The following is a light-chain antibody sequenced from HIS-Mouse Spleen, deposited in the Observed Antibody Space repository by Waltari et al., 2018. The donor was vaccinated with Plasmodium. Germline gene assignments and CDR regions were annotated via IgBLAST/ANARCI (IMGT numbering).Light chain of an antibody. J-gene: IGKJ5*01. CDR3: QQYGSSPIT. CDR2: GAS. V-gene: IGKV3-20*01. CDR1: QSVSSSY. Sequence: EIVLTQSPGTLSLSTGERATLYCRASQSVSSSYFAWYQHKPGQAPRLLILGASSRATGIPDRFSGSGSGTDFTLTISRLEPEDFAVYYCQQYGSSPITFGQGTRLEIK.